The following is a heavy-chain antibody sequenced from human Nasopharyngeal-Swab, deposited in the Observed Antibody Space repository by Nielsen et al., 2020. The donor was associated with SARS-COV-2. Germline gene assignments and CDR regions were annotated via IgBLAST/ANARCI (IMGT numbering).Heavy chain of an antibody. CDR1: GFTFSSAW. CDR3: TTDGRWPFDS. Sequence: GESLKISCAASGFTFSSAWMSWVRQAPGKGLEWVSRIKSKTDGGTTDYAAPVKGRFTMSRDDSKNTVYLQMNSLKTEDTVVYYCTTDGRWPFDSWGQGTLVTVSS. CDR2: IKSKTDGGTT. D-gene: IGHD4-23*01. J-gene: IGHJ4*02. V-gene: IGHV3-15*01.